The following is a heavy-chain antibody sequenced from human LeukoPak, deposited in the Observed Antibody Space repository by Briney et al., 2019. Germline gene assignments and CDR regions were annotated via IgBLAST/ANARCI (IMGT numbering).Heavy chain of an antibody. Sequence: GEPLNTSCQRPGYSFTTYWIGWARQMPGKGLEWMVIFKPGDSDPSYSPSFQGQLTTSADKSISTAYLQWTSLKASDTAMYYCAKMGELSFRAGINWGQGTLVTVSS. CDR2: FKPGDSDP. J-gene: IGHJ4*02. CDR3: AKMGELSFRAGIN. CDR1: GYSFTTYW. D-gene: IGHD3-16*02. V-gene: IGHV5-51*01.